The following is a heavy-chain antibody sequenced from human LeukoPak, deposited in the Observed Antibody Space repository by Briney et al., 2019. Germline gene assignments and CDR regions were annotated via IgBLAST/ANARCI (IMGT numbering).Heavy chain of an antibody. Sequence: GGSLGLSCSASGFTFSSYSMNWVRQAPGKGLEWVSYISSSSSTIYYADSVKGRFTISRDNAKNSLYLQMNSLRAEDTAVYYCARANTPYYDFWSGYRHDAFDIWGQGTMVTVSS. CDR3: ARANTPYYDFWSGYRHDAFDI. CDR1: GFTFSSYS. CDR2: ISSSSSTI. D-gene: IGHD3-3*01. V-gene: IGHV3-48*01. J-gene: IGHJ3*02.